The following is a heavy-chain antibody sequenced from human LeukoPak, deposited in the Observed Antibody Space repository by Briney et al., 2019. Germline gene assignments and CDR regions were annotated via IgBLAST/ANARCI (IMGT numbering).Heavy chain of an antibody. D-gene: IGHD5/OR15-5a*01. CDR2: IYDSGST. V-gene: IGHV4-59*01. J-gene: IGHJ4*02. Sequence: SETLSLTCTVSGGSINSYYWSWIRQPPGKGLEWIGYIYDSGSTNYNPSLKSRVTISIDTSKNQFSLKLSSVTAADTAVYYCARDVSRRRFDYWGQGTLVTVFS. CDR3: ARDVSRRRFDY. CDR1: GGSINSYY.